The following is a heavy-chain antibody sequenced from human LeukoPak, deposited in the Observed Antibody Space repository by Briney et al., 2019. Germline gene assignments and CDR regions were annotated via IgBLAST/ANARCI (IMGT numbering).Heavy chain of an antibody. V-gene: IGHV1-69*06. D-gene: IGHD2-15*01. J-gene: IGHJ5*02. Sequence: ASVKVSCKASGGTFNRFGISWVRQAPGQGLEWMGGIIPIFGTANYAQKFQGRVTITADKSTSTAYMELSSLRSEDTAAYYCARDIVVVVAATRQNWFDPWGQGTLVTVSS. CDR2: IIPIFGTA. CDR1: GGTFNRFG. CDR3: ARDIVVVVAATRQNWFDP.